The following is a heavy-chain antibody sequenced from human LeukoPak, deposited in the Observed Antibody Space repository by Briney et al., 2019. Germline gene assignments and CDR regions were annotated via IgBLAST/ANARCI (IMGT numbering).Heavy chain of an antibody. CDR2: INPNSGGT. J-gene: IGHJ4*02. CDR3: ARNYDSSVFSGDY. D-gene: IGHD3-22*01. V-gene: IGHV1-2*06. CDR1: GYTFTVYY. Sequence: GASVKVSCKASGYTFTVYYIHWVRQAPGQGLEWMGRINPNSGGTNYAQIFQGRVIMTRDTSISTAYMELSRLRSDDTAVYYCARNYDSSVFSGDYWGQGTLVTVSS.